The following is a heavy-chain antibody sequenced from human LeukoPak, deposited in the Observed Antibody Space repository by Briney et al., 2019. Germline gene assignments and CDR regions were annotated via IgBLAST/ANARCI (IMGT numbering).Heavy chain of an antibody. D-gene: IGHD1-26*01. CDR1: GESFTGYH. V-gene: IGHV4-34*01. Sequence: SETLSLICGLYGESFTGYHGSWIRQSPERGLEWIVEFNHSSITQYNTALKSRVNISQDSPNNLFSLRHASVTAPDRAVYFLGRRSGRVGAGDYWGQGTLVTVSS. J-gene: IGHJ4*02. CDR3: GRRSGRVGAGDY. CDR2: FNHSSIT.